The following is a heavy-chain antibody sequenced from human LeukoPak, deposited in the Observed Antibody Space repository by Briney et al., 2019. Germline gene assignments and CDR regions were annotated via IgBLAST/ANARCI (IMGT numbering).Heavy chain of an antibody. Sequence: SETLSLTCSVSDGSTTGYYWSWLRQPPGKGLEWIGYIHYSGGTNYFPSLKSRAAISLDTPKNQFSLKLRSVTAADTAVYYCARSAAAAGKFDKWGQGTLVTVSS. CDR2: IHYSGGT. CDR1: DGSTTGYY. V-gene: IGHV4-59*12. D-gene: IGHD6-13*01. J-gene: IGHJ4*02. CDR3: ARSAAAAGKFDK.